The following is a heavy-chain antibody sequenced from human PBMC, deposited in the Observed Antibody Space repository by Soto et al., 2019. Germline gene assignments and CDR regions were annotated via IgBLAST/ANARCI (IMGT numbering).Heavy chain of an antibody. Sequence: QVQLQESGPGLVKPSETLSLTCTVSGGSVSSGSYYWSWIRQPPGKGLEWLGYIYYSGSTNYNPALKSRVTISVDTSKNPFSLKLSSVTAADTAVYYCARDKQWPSKSLDYWGQGTLVTVSS. CDR1: GGSVSSGSYY. J-gene: IGHJ4*02. CDR3: ARDKQWPSKSLDY. D-gene: IGHD6-19*01. V-gene: IGHV4-61*01. CDR2: IYYSGST.